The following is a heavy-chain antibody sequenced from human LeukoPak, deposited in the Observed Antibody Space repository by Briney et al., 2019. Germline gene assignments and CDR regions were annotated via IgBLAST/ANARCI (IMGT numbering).Heavy chain of an antibody. CDR3: ASSSGSYPLDY. J-gene: IGHJ4*02. CDR2: IYYSGST. CDR1: GGSISSYY. Sequence: SETLSLTCTVSGGSISSYYWSWIRQPPGKGLEGIGNIYYSGSTNYNPSLKSRVTISVDTSKNQFSLKLSSVTAADTAVYYCASSSGSYPLDYWGQGTLVTVSS. V-gene: IGHV4-59*01. D-gene: IGHD3-10*01.